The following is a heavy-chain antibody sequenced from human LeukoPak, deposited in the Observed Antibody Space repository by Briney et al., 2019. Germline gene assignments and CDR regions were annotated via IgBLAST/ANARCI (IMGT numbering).Heavy chain of an antibody. D-gene: IGHD5-12*01. CDR2: MNPNSGNT. J-gene: IGHJ6*03. V-gene: IGHV1-8*01. CDR3: ARDGIVATISTYYYYMDV. Sequence: GASVKVSCRASGYTFTSYDINWVRQATGQGLEWMGWMNPNSGNTGYAQKFQGRVTMTRNTSISTAYMEPSSLRSEDTAVYYCARDGIVATISTYYYYMDVWGKGTAVTVSS. CDR1: GYTFTSYD.